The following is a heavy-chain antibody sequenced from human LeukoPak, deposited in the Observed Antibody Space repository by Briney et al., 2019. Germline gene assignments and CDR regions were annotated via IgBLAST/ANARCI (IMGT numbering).Heavy chain of an antibody. CDR3: AREVGVRGVIDYYYYMDV. D-gene: IGHD3-10*01. CDR2: VNLRGDST. CDR1: GFTFNNYA. V-gene: IGHV3-23*01. Sequence: GGSLRLSCAASGFTFNNYAMSWVRQAPGKGLEWVSTVNLRGDSTYYADSVKGRFTISRDNAKNSLYLQMNSLRAEDTAVYYCAREVGVRGVIDYYYYMDVWGKGTTVTISS. J-gene: IGHJ6*03.